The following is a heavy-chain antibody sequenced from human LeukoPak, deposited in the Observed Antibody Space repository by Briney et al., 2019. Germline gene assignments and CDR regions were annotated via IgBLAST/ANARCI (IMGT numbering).Heavy chain of an antibody. Sequence: KPGGSLLLSCAASGPTFNNAWMSWVRQAPGKGLEWVGRIKSKTDGGTTDYAAPAKDRFTISRDDSENTVYLQMNSLKTEDTAVYYCTTWTSHWGQGTLVTVSS. V-gene: IGHV3-15*01. CDR3: TTWTSH. CDR1: GPTFNNAW. CDR2: IKSKTDGGTT. D-gene: IGHD3/OR15-3a*01. J-gene: IGHJ4*02.